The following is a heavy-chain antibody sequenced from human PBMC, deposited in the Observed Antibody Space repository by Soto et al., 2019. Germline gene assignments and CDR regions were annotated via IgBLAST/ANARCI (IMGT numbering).Heavy chain of an antibody. CDR1: GYTFTSYD. D-gene: IGHD3-9*01. CDR2: MNPNSGNT. V-gene: IGHV1-8*01. CDR3: ARGWEVRYFDWLLDVYYGMDV. J-gene: IGHJ6*02. Sequence: EASVKVSCKASGYTFTSYDINWVRQATGQGLEWMGWMNPNSGNTGYAQKFQGRVTMTRNTSISTAYMELSSLRSEDTAVYYCARGWEVRYFDWLLDVYYGMDVWGQGTTVTVSS.